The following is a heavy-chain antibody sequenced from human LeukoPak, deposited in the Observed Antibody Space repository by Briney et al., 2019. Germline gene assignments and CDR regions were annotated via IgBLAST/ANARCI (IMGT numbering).Heavy chain of an antibody. CDR1: GGSISSSNW. D-gene: IGHD3-3*01. Sequence: SETLSLTCAVSGGSISSSNWWSWVRQPPGKGLEWIGEIYHSGSTNYNPSLKSRVTISVDKSKNQFSLKLSSVTAADTAVYYCARGHTDDFWSPMGSFDIWGQGTMVTVSS. J-gene: IGHJ3*02. V-gene: IGHV4-4*02. CDR3: ARGHTDDFWSPMGSFDI. CDR2: IYHSGST.